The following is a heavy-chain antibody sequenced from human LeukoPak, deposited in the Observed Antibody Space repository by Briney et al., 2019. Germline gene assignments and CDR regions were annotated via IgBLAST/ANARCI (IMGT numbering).Heavy chain of an antibody. D-gene: IGHD3-22*01. J-gene: IGHJ4*02. CDR3: ARAGRSRPYYYDSSGIG. CDR2: ISSSGSTI. Sequence: KTGGSLRLSCAASGFTFSDYYMSWIRQAPGKGLEWVSYISSSGSTIYYADSVKGRFTISRDNAKNSLYLQMNSLSAEDTAVYYCARAGRSRPYYYDSSGIGWGQGTLVTVSS. V-gene: IGHV3-11*01. CDR1: GFTFSDYY.